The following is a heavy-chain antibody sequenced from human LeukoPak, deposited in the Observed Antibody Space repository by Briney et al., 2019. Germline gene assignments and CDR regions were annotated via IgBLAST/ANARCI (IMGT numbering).Heavy chain of an antibody. Sequence: GGSLRLSCAASGFTVSSNYMSWVRQAPGKGLEWVSVIYSGGSTYYADSVKGRFTISRHNSKNTLYLQMNSLRAEDTAVYYCARVEWFGELEAYGMEVWGQGTAVTVSS. V-gene: IGHV3-53*04. CDR3: ARVEWFGELEAYGMEV. CDR1: GFTVSSNY. J-gene: IGHJ6*02. CDR2: IYSGGST. D-gene: IGHD3-10*01.